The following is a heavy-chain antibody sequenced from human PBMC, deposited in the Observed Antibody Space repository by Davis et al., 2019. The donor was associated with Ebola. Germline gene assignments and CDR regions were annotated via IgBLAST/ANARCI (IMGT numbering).Heavy chain of an antibody. V-gene: IGHV4-31*03. D-gene: IGHD4-11*01. Sequence: PSETLSLTFPVSGGSISSGGYYWSWIRQHPGKGLAWIGYIYYSGSTYYNPSLKSRVTISVDTSKNQFSLKLSSVTAADTAVYYCSRNLMTTTSYYYYYGMDVWGQGTTVTVSS. CDR3: SRNLMTTTSYYYYYGMDV. CDR1: GGSISSGGYY. CDR2: IYYSGST. J-gene: IGHJ6*02.